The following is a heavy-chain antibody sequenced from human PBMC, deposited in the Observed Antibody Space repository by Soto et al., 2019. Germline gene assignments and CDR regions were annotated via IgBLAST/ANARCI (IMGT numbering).Heavy chain of an antibody. CDR3: ARGVRWELYYFDY. V-gene: IGHV4-31*03. D-gene: IGHD1-26*01. J-gene: IGHJ4*02. CDR2: IYYSGST. CDR1: GGSISSGGYY. Sequence: PSETLSLTCTVSGGSISSGGYYWSWIRQHPGKGLEWIGYIYYSGSTYYNPSLKSRVTISVDTSKNQFSLKLSSVTAADTAVYYCARGVRWELYYFDYWGQGTLVTVSS.